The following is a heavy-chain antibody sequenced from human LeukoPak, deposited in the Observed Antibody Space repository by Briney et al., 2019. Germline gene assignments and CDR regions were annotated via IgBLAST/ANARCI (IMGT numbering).Heavy chain of an antibody. CDR3: ATEGIAAAGIY. CDR1: GFTFSSYW. J-gene: IGHJ4*02. CDR2: INRDGSST. Sequence: GGSLRLSCAASGFTFSSYWMHWVRQAPGKGLVWVSRINRDGSSTSYADSVKGRFTISRDNAKNTLYLQMNSLRAEDTAVYYCATEGIAAAGIYWGQGTLVTVSS. V-gene: IGHV3-74*01. D-gene: IGHD6-13*01.